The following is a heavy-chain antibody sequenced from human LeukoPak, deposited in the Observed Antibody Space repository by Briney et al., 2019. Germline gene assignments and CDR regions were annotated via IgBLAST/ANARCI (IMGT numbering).Heavy chain of an antibody. V-gene: IGHV1-18*04. CDR3: AKMSNWNLGV. CDR1: GYTFTNYG. J-gene: IGHJ6*04. D-gene: IGHD1-1*01. Sequence: GASVKVSCKASGYTFTNYGITWVRQAPGQGLEWMGWISPYSGDPKYAQNFQGRVTLSTDTSTTTAYMELRSLTSDDTAVYYCAKMSNWNLGVWGKGTTVTVSS. CDR2: ISPYSGDP.